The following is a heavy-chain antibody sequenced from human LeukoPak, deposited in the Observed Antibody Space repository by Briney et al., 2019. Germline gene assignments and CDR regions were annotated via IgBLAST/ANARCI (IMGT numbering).Heavy chain of an antibody. D-gene: IGHD1-7*01. CDR3: ARAHNWKYGTFDY. CDR1: GFTFSSYG. V-gene: IGHV3-23*01. CDR2: ISGSGGST. Sequence: GGTLRLSCAASGFTFSSYGMSWVRQAPGKGLEWVSAISGSGGSTYYADSVKGRFTISRDNSKNTLYLQMNSLRVEDTAVYYCARAHNWKYGTFDYWGQGTLVTVSS. J-gene: IGHJ4*02.